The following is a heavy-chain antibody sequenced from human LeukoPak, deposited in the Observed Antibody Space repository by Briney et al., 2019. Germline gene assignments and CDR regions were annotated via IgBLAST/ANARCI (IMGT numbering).Heavy chain of an antibody. CDR2: MNPNSGNT. V-gene: IGHV1-8*02. CDR3: ARGPNKSDGGNSGSAWFDP. Sequence: ASVKVSCKASGNTFSGFYIYWVRQAPGQGLEWMGWMNPNSGNTGYAQKFQGRVTMTRNTSISTAYMELSSLRSEDTAVYYCARGPNKSDGGNSGSAWFDPWGQGTLVTVSS. D-gene: IGHD4-23*01. J-gene: IGHJ5*02. CDR1: GNTFSGFY.